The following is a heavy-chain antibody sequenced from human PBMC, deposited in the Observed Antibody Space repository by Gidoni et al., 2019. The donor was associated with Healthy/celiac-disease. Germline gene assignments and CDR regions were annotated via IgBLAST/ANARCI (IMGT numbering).Heavy chain of an antibody. Sequence: QLQLQESGPGLVKPSETLSLTCTVSGGSISSSSYYWGWLRQPPGKGLEWIGSIYYSGSTYYNPSLKSRVTISVDTSKNQFSLKLSSVTAADTAVYYCARTLWFGEQSHAFDIWGQGTMVTVSS. D-gene: IGHD3-10*01. CDR2: IYYSGST. CDR3: ARTLWFGEQSHAFDI. V-gene: IGHV4-39*01. CDR1: GGSISSSSYY. J-gene: IGHJ3*02.